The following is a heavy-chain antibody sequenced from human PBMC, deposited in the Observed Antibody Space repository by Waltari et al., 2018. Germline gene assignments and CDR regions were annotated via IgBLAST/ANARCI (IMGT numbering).Heavy chain of an antibody. CDR2: INPDSGAT. CDR3: TRSWIQLWTPDFDY. V-gene: IGHV1-2*06. Sequence: QVQLVQSGAEVKQPGASVKVSCKASGYTCTVHNMHWVRPAPGQGLEWMGRINPDSGATTYAQKFQGRVTMTRDTSISTAYMELSSLTSDDTAVYYCTRSWIQLWTPDFDYWGQGTLVTVSS. CDR1: GYTCTVHN. D-gene: IGHD5-18*01. J-gene: IGHJ4*02.